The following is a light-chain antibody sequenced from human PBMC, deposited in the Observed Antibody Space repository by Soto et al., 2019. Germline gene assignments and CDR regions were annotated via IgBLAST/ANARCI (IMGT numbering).Light chain of an antibody. CDR3: QHYNYKPWT. V-gene: IGKV3-15*01. J-gene: IGKJ1*01. CDR1: RSVRSD. Sequence: EVAMTQSPPTLSVSPGGRATLSCSASRSVRSDLAWYQQKPGHAHTLLIYRASTRATGIPARSSGSSTKTELTIPVSSRQSEEFAVCYCQHYNYKPWTYGQGTTVDTK. CDR2: RAS.